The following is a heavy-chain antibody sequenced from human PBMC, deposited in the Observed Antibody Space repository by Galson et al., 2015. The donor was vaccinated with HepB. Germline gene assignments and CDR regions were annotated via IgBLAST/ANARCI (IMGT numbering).Heavy chain of an antibody. J-gene: IGHJ4*02. CDR3: AKGPTVGCSGGNCYVDS. D-gene: IGHD2-15*01. CDR1: GFSFRSYV. CDR2: IRSDESKQ. Sequence: SLRLSCAASGFSFRSYVMHWVRQAPGKGLEWVAVIRSDESKQFYADSMEGRFTVSRDNSKNMLYLEMNSLRPDDTAVYYCAKGPTVGCSGGNCYVDSWGQGTLVTVSS. V-gene: IGHV3-30*02.